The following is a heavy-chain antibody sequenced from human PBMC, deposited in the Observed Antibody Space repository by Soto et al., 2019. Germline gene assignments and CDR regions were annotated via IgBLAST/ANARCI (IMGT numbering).Heavy chain of an antibody. D-gene: IGHD2-2*01. CDR3: TRRGCSTTGCYFN. CDR2: INGDGSSI. V-gene: IGHV3-74*01. J-gene: IGHJ4*02. Sequence: EVRLVESGGDLVQPGGSLRLSCAASGFPFSSYWMHWVRQAPGKGLVWVSRINGDGSSISYADSVEGRFTTSRDNAKNTLYQQMNSLRAEDAAVYYCTRRGCSTTGCYFNWGQGTLVTVSS. CDR1: GFPFSSYW.